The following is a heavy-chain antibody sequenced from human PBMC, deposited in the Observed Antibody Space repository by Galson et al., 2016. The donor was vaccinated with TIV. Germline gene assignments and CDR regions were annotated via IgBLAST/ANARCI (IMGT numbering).Heavy chain of an antibody. CDR2: INPKSGST. CDR3: ARVVTGGYVDV. Sequence: SVKVSCKASGYTFTNYGISWVRQAPGQGLEWMGWINPKSGSTKYAQRFQGRVTMTRDTSISTAYMEVSWLRPDDTAVFYCARVVTGGYVDVWGKGTTVTVSS. J-gene: IGHJ6*04. CDR1: GYTFTNYG. V-gene: IGHV1-2*02. D-gene: IGHD3-16*01.